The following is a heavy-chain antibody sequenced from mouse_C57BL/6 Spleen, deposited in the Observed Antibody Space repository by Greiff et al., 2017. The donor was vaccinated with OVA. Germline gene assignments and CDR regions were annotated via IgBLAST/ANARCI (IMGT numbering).Heavy chain of an antibody. Sequence: QVQLQQSGAELAKPGASVKLSCKASGYTFTSYWMHWVKQRPGQGLEWIGYINPSSGYTKYNQKFKDKATLAADKSSSTAYMQLSSLTYEDSAVYYCAPYYYGSRGAMDYWGQGTSVTVSS. D-gene: IGHD1-1*01. CDR1: GYTFTSYW. CDR3: APYYYGSRGAMDY. J-gene: IGHJ4*01. CDR2: INPSSGYT. V-gene: IGHV1-7*01.